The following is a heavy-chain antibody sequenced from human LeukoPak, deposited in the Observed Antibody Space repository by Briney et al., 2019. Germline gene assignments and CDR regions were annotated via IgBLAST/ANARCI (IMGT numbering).Heavy chain of an antibody. V-gene: IGHV4-38-2*02. CDR2: IYHSGST. J-gene: IGHJ1*01. D-gene: IGHD1-26*01. CDR3: ARPLSGSYYQGYFQH. CDR1: GYSISSGYY. Sequence: SETLSLTCTVSGYSISSGYYWGWIRQPPGKGLEWIGSIYHSGSTYYNPSLKSRVTISVDTSKNQFSLKLSSVTAADTAVYYCARPLSGSYYQGYFQHWGQGTLVTVSS.